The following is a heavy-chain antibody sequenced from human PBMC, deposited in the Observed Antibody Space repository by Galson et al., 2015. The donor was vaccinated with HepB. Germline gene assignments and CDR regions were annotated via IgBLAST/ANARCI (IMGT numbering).Heavy chain of an antibody. J-gene: IGHJ2*01. CDR3: ARDVVVVTARPPYWYFDL. D-gene: IGHD2-21*02. CDR2: IIPILGIT. V-gene: IGHV1-69*04. CDR1: GGTFSSYA. Sequence: VKVSCKASGGTFSSYAISWVRQAPGQEFEWMGRIIPILGITNYAQKFQGRVTITADKSTSTAYMELSSLRSEDTAVYYCARDVVVVTARPPYWYFDLWGRGTLVTVSS.